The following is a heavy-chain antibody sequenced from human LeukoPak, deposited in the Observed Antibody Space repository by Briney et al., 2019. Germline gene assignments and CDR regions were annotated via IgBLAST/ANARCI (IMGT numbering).Heavy chain of an antibody. CDR1: GGPISSYY. J-gene: IGHJ3*02. CDR3: ARDREAFDI. D-gene: IGHD1-26*01. CDR2: IYYSGST. Sequence: SETLSLTCTVSGGPISSYYWSWIRQPPGKGLEWIGYIYYSGSTNYNPSLKSRVTISVDTSKNQFSLKLSSVTAADTAVYYGARDREAFDIWGQGTMVTVSS. V-gene: IGHV4-59*01.